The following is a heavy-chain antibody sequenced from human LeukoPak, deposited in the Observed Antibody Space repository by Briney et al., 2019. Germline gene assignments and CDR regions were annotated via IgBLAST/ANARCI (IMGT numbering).Heavy chain of an antibody. J-gene: IGHJ4*02. V-gene: IGHV3-30*02. CDR1: GFTFSDYG. D-gene: IGHD3-10*01. CDR3: AKDGNCGSGSYYRGDS. CDR2: IQYDGSNK. Sequence: GGSLRLSCAASGFTFSDYGMHWVRQAPGKGLEWVAFIQYDGSNKYYADSVKGRFTISRDNSKNTLYLQMNSLRAEDTAVYYCAKDGNCGSGSYYRGDSWGQGTLVAASS.